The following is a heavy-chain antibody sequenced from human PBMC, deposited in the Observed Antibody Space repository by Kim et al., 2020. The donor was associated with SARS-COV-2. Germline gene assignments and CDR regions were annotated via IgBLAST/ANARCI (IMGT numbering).Heavy chain of an antibody. V-gene: IGHV3-23*01. CDR3: AKTGRSYYDILTGYFPFDY. Sequence: GRFTISRDNSKSTLYLQMNSLRAEDTAVYYCAKTGRSYYDILTGYFPFDYWGQGTLVTVSS. J-gene: IGHJ4*02. D-gene: IGHD3-9*01.